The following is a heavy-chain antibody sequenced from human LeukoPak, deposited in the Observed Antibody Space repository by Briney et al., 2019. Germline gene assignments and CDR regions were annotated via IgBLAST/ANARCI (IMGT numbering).Heavy chain of an antibody. J-gene: IGHJ3*01. CDR3: ARDSQIRLLLNDYDVFDV. Sequence: PSETLSLTCTVSGGSISSSSYYWSWIRQPPGKGLEWIGYMYDREKTDYNPSLRSRVIISLDTSKNQFSLKLNSVTATDTAVYYCARDSQIRLLLNDYDVFDVWGQGTVVTVSS. V-gene: IGHV4-31*03. CDR2: MYDREKT. D-gene: IGHD2-21*02. CDR1: GGSISSSSYY.